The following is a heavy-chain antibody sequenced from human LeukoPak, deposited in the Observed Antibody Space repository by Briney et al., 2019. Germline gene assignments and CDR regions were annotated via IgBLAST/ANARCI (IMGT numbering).Heavy chain of an antibody. Sequence: SETLSLTCAVYGGSFSGYYWSWIRQPPGKGLEWIGEINRSGSTNYNPSLKSRVTISVDTSKNQFSLKLSSVTAADTAVYYCASRYSSGWLFDPWGQGTLVTVSS. CDR3: ASRYSSGWLFDP. CDR2: INRSGST. J-gene: IGHJ5*02. D-gene: IGHD6-19*01. V-gene: IGHV4-34*01. CDR1: GGSFSGYY.